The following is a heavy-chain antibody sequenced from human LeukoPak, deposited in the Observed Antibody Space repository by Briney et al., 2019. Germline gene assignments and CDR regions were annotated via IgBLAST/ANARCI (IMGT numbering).Heavy chain of an antibody. D-gene: IGHD1-26*01. CDR1: GFTFSNYA. V-gene: IGHV3-23*01. Sequence: GGSLRLSCAASGFTFSNYAMSWVRQAPGKGLEWVSTISGSGGSTFYPDSVKGRFTISRDNSKNMLYLQMNSLRAEDTAVYYWARDSCSIGERGDFAYWGQGTLVTVSS. CDR2: ISGSGGST. J-gene: IGHJ4*02. CDR3: ARDSCSIGERGDFAY.